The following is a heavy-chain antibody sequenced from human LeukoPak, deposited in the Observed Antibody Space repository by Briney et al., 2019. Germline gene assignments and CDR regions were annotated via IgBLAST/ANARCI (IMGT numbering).Heavy chain of an antibody. D-gene: IGHD2-15*01. V-gene: IGHV1-2*02. CDR1: GYTFTCYY. CDR3: ARGDPDIVVVVAATPGY. Sequence: ASVKVSCKASGYTFTCYYMHWVRQAPGQGLEWMGWINPNSGGTNYAQKFQGRVTMTRDTSISTAYMELSRLRSDDTAVYYCARGDPDIVVVVAATPGYWGQGTLVTVSS. J-gene: IGHJ4*02. CDR2: INPNSGGT.